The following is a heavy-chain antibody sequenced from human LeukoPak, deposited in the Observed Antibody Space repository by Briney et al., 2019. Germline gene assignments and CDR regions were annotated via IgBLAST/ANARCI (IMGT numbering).Heavy chain of an antibody. CDR3: ARHEIWNGYYYGMDV. J-gene: IGHJ6*02. CDR1: GGSISSSSYY. Sequence: SETLSLTCTVSGGSISSSSYYWGWIRQPPGKGLEWIGSIYYSGSTYYNPSLKSRVTISVDTSKNQLSLKLSSVTAADTAVYYCARHEIWNGYYYGMDVWGQGTTVTVSS. CDR2: IYYSGST. V-gene: IGHV4-39*01. D-gene: IGHD1-1*01.